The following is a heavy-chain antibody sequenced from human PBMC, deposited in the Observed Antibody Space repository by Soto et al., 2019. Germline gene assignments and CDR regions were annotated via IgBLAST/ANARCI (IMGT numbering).Heavy chain of an antibody. Sequence: LXLTFTVACGSGSIGSYYWSWIRQPPGEGLEWIGYIYYSGSTNYNPSLKSRVTISVDTSKNQFSLKLSSVTAADTAVYYCARDRQGCSSTSCYYYYYYGMDVWGQGTTVTVSS. CDR3: ARDRQGCSSTSCYYYYYYGMDV. V-gene: IGHV4-61*01. J-gene: IGHJ6*02. CDR2: IYYSGST. D-gene: IGHD2-2*01. CDR1: CGSGSIGSYY.